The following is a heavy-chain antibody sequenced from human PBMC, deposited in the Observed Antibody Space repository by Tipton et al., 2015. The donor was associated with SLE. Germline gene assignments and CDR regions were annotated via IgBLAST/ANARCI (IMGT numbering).Heavy chain of an antibody. J-gene: IGHJ4*02. V-gene: IGHV3-30*02. CDR2: IRFDGSKK. CDR3: APRAIVGVTPPFVS. D-gene: IGHD1-26*01. Sequence: SLRLSCAASGFTFSSYGMHWVRQAPGKGLEWVAFIRFDGSKKYYADSVKGRFTISRDNSKNPLYLQMNSGRAEDTAVYYCAPRAIVGVTPPFVSWGPGTLCSVS. CDR1: GFTFSSYG.